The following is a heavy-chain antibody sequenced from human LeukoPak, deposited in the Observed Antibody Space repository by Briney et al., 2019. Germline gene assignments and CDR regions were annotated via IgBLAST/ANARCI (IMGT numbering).Heavy chain of an antibody. CDR2: VYYSGRT. CDR3: ARLGLGDEACWFDP. D-gene: IGHD3-10*01. Sequence: SETLSLTCTVSGGSINTYYWSWIRQPPGKGLEWIGFVYYSGRTSYNPSLKSRVTISVDTSKSQFSLRLSSVTAADTAMYYCARLGLGDEACWFDPWGQGTLVTVSS. CDR1: GGSINTYY. V-gene: IGHV4-59*01. J-gene: IGHJ5*02.